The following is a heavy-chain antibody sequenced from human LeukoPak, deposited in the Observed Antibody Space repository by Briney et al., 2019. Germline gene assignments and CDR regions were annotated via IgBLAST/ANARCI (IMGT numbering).Heavy chain of an antibody. CDR1: GFTFSSYA. CDR2: ISGSGGST. V-gene: IGHV3-23*01. J-gene: IGHJ4*02. CDR3: AKGGERITMIVVVITTGPFFDY. Sequence: GGSLTLSCTASGFTFSSYAMIWLRHAPGKGLEGVAAISGSGGSTYYADAAKGRFTISRDNSKNTLYLQMNRLTAEDTAVYYCAKGGERITMIVVVITTGPFFDYWGQGTLVTVSS. D-gene: IGHD3-22*01.